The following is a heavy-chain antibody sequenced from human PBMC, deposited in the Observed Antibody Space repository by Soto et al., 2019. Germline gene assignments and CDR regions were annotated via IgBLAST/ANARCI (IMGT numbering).Heavy chain of an antibody. CDR3: AREIAAAGTGDWFDP. D-gene: IGHD6-13*01. CDR2: ISAYNGNT. V-gene: IGHV1-18*01. Sequence: QVQLVQSGAEVKKPGASVKVSCKASGYTFTSYGISWVRQAPGQGLEWMGWISAYNGNTNYAQKLRGRVTMTTDTSTSPAYMELRSLRSDDTAVYYCAREIAAAGTGDWFDPWGQGTLVTVSS. J-gene: IGHJ5*02. CDR1: GYTFTSYG.